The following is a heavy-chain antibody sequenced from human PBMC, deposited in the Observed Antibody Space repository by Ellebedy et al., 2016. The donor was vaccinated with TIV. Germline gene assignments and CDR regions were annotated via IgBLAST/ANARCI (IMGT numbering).Heavy chain of an antibody. Sequence: AASVKVSCKASGYTFNTHYMHWVRQAPGQGLEWMGMIEPSGGSANYAQKFEGRVTMTRDTSTHTAYMELGSLTSEDTAVYYCARDLTIFGVSYYYGMDVWGQGTAVTVFS. CDR2: IEPSGGSA. CDR1: GYTFNTHY. V-gene: IGHV1-46*02. D-gene: IGHD3-3*01. CDR3: ARDLTIFGVSYYYGMDV. J-gene: IGHJ6*02.